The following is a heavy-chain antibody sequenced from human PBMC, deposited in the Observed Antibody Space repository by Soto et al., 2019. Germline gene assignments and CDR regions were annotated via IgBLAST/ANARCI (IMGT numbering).Heavy chain of an antibody. CDR3: ARIPWIQLWPLDY. V-gene: IGHV4-30-4*01. J-gene: IGHJ4*02. D-gene: IGHD5-18*01. CDR2: IYYSGST. CDR1: GGSIRSGDYY. Sequence: PSETLSLTCTVSGGSIRSGDYYWSWIRQPPGKGLEWIGYIYYSGSTYYNPSLKSRVTISIDTSKNQFSLKLSSVTAADTAVYYCARIPWIQLWPLDYWGQGTLVTVSS.